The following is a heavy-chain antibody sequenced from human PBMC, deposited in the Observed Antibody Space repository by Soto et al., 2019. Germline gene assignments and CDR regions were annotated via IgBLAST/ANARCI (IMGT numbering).Heavy chain of an antibody. CDR2: ITGGVGVT. D-gene: IGHD1-26*01. CDR3: AKLQGKTCNKWYFHY. Sequence: EVQLLESGGGLVQPGGSLRLSCAASGFTFSSYAMTWVRQAPGKGLEWVSVITGGVGVTYYADSVKGRFTIFRDNSKNTLYLQMNSLRAEDTAVYNCAKLQGKTCNKWYFHYWGQGTLVTVSS. CDR1: GFTFSSYA. V-gene: IGHV3-23*01. J-gene: IGHJ4*02.